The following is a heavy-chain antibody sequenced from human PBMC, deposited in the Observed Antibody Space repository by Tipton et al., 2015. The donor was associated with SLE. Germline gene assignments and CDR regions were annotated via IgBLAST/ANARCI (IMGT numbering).Heavy chain of an antibody. J-gene: IGHJ4*02. CDR3: IPRGYSGY. CDR2: IKSKADGGTT. V-gene: IGHV3-15*01. CDR1: GFTFRTYG. D-gene: IGHD5-12*01. Sequence: SLRLSCAASGFTFRTYGMHWVRQAPGKGLEWVGRIKSKADGGTTDYVAPVKGRFTMSREDSKKTLYLQMNSLKTEDTAVYYCIPRGYSGYWGQGTLVTVSS.